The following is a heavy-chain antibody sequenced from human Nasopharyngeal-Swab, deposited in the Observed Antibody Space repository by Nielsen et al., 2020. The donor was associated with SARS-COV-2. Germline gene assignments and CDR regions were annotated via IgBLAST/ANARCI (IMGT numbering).Heavy chain of an antibody. Sequence: GESLKISCKVSGYTFTTYAIHWVRHAPGQRLEWMAWINAGTGNREYSQRFQGRVTISADTSASTAYMELHSLRSEDTAVYYCARSGTVGAPGFDYWGQGTLVTVSS. CDR2: INAGTGNR. CDR1: GYTFTTYA. CDR3: ARSGTVGAPGFDY. D-gene: IGHD1-26*01. V-gene: IGHV1-3*01. J-gene: IGHJ4*02.